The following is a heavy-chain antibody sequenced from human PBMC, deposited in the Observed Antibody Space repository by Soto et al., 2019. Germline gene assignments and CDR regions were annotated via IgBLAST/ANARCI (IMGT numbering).Heavy chain of an antibody. J-gene: IGHJ2*01. CDR1: GGTFSSYA. Sequence: QVQLVQSGAEVKKPGSSVKVSCKASGGTFSSYAISWVRQAPGQGLEWMGGIIPIFGTANSAQKFQGRVTITADESTSTASMELSSLRSEDTAVYYCAANYADSSGYYVWYFDLWGRGTLVTVSS. CDR2: IIPIFGTA. V-gene: IGHV1-69*12. CDR3: AANYADSSGYYVWYFDL. D-gene: IGHD3-22*01.